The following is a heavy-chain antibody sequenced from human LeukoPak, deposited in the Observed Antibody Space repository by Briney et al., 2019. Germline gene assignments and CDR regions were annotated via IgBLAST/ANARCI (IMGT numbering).Heavy chain of an antibody. CDR1: GCTFSSYA. CDR2: IIPIFGTA. V-gene: IGHV1-69*01. CDR3: ARKSGAGQFDY. Sequence: ASVKVSCKASGCTFSSYAISWVRQAAGQGLEWMGGIIPIFGTANYAQKFQGRVRITANESTSTAYMGLSSLRSEDTAVYYCARKSGAGQFDYWGQGTLVTVSS. J-gene: IGHJ4*02. D-gene: IGHD6-19*01.